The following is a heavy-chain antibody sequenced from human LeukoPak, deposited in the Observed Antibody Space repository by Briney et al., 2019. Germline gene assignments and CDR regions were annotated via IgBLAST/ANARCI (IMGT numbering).Heavy chain of an antibody. CDR3: ARDRWFGESHYFDY. D-gene: IGHD3-10*01. V-gene: IGHV4-59*01. CDR1: GGSISSYY. CDR2: IYYSGST. J-gene: IGHJ4*02. Sequence: SETLSLTCTVSGGSISSYYWSWIRQPPGKGLEWIGYIYYSGSTSYNPSLKSRVTISVDTSKNQSSLKLSSVTAADTAVYYCARDRWFGESHYFDYWGQGTLVTVSS.